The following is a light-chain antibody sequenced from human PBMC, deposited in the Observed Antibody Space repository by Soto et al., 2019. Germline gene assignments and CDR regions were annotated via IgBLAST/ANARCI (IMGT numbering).Light chain of an antibody. J-gene: IGKJ4*01. CDR3: QQRSNWPLT. CDR2: GSS. CDR1: QSVTSN. V-gene: IGKV3-15*01. Sequence: EILMTQSPATLSVFPGERVTLSCGASQSVTSNLAWYQQKPGQPPRLLIYGSSTRATGIPARFSGSGSGTEFTLTISSLEPEDFAVYYCQQRSNWPLTFGGGTKVDIK.